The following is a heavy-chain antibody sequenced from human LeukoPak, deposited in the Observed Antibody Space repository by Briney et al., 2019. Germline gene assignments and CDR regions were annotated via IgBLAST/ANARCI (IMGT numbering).Heavy chain of an antibody. Sequence: GGSLRLSCAASGFTFSSYAMSWVRQAPGKGLEWVSAISGSGGSTYYADSVKGRFTISRDNSKNTLFLQMNTLRPEDTAVYYCARDRPNTRVVPRPGWFDPWGQGTLVTVSS. CDR3: ARDRPNTRVVPRPGWFDP. D-gene: IGHD2-15*01. CDR2: ISGSGGST. J-gene: IGHJ5*02. CDR1: GFTFSSYA. V-gene: IGHV3-23*01.